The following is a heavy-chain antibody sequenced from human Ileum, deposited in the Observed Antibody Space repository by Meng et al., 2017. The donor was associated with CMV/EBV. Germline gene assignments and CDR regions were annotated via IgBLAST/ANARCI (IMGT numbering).Heavy chain of an antibody. CDR1: GGSISNYY. D-gene: IGHD3-10*01. V-gene: IGHV4-4*07. CDR2: IYTSGTT. J-gene: IGHJ4*02. Sequence: QVKLQDAGPGRVKTSETLSLTCYVSGGSISNYYWSWIRQPAGKGLEWIAHIYTSGTTNYNPSLKSRVTMSVDTSRNQFSLKLTSVTAADTAVYYCARNYGSGNWNFFHYWGQGTLVTDSS. CDR3: ARNYGSGNWNFFHY.